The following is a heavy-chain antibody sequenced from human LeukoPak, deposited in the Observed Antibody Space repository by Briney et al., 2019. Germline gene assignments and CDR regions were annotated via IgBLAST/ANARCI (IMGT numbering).Heavy chain of an antibody. CDR1: VYSVSSSDYY. Sequence: SETLSLACIVSVYSVSSSDYYWGWIRQSPGTGLEWIGHVFYNGKTNYNPSLRGRVTISIDTSRNQFSLRLTSLTAADTAVYYCARIFDSWGQGTLVTVSS. V-gene: IGHV4-39*07. J-gene: IGHJ4*02. CDR3: ARIFDS. CDR2: VFYNGKT.